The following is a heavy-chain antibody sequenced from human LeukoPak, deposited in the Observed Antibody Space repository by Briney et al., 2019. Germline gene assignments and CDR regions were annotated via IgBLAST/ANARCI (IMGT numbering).Heavy chain of an antibody. D-gene: IGHD2-15*01. V-gene: IGHV3-30*04. Sequence: GGSLRLSCAASGFTFSTYAMSWVRQAPGKGLEWLAVISHTGSIETYADSVKGRFTISRDNSKNTVYLQMNSLKTEDTAVYYCARDRAVALPTYYYYMDVWGKGTTVTVSS. J-gene: IGHJ6*03. CDR2: ISHTGSIE. CDR3: ARDRAVALPTYYYYMDV. CDR1: GFTFSTYA.